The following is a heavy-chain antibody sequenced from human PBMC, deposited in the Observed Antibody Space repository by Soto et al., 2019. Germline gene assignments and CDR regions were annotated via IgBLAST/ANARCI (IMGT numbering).Heavy chain of an antibody. V-gene: IGHV1-3*01. CDR3: AVNYYDSSGPPPSRY. Sequence: ASVKVSCKASGYTFTSYAMHWVRQAPGQRLEWMGWINAGNGNTKYSQKFQGRVTITRDTSASTAYMELSSLRSEDTAVYYCAVNYYDSSGPPPSRYWGQGTLVTVSS. CDR1: GYTFTSYA. D-gene: IGHD3-22*01. J-gene: IGHJ4*02. CDR2: INAGNGNT.